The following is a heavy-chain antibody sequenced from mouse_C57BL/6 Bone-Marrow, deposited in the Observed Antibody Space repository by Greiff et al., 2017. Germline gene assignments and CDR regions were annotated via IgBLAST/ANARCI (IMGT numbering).Heavy chain of an antibody. CDR2: ISSGGSYT. Sequence: EVMLVESGGDLVKPGGSLKLSCAASGFTFSSYGMSWVRQTPDKRLEWVATISSGGSYTYYPDSVKGRFTISRDNAKNTLYLQMSSLKSEDKAMYYCARYDYAAMDYWGQGTSVTVSS. CDR3: ARYDYAAMDY. V-gene: IGHV5-6*02. CDR1: GFTFSSYG. J-gene: IGHJ4*01.